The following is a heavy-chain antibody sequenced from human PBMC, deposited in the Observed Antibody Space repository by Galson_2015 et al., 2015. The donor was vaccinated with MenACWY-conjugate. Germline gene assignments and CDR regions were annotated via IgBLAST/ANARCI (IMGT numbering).Heavy chain of an antibody. Sequence: SVKVSCKASGGTFSRYAISWVRQAPGHGLEWMGGIIPIFGTANYAQKFQGRVTITADDFTSTAYMELTSLRSEDTAVYYCAGEPWSGFQSRDYYYGMDVWGQGTTVTVSS. CDR3: AGEPWSGFQSRDYYYGMDV. CDR2: IIPIFGTA. CDR1: GGTFSRYA. V-gene: IGHV1-69*13. D-gene: IGHD3-3*01. J-gene: IGHJ6*02.